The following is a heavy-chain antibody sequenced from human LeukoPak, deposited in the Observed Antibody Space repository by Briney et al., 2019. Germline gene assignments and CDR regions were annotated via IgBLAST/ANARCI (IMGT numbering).Heavy chain of an antibody. D-gene: IGHD3-10*01. Sequence: SETRSLTCAVYGGSFSGYYWSWIRQPPGKGLEWIGEINKSGSTNYNPSLKSRVTISVDTSKNQFSLKLSSVTAADTAVYYCARGGRVITMVRDFYYYYGMDVWGQGTTVTVSS. CDR2: INKSGST. CDR1: GGSFSGYY. CDR3: ARGGRVITMVRDFYYYYGMDV. V-gene: IGHV4-34*01. J-gene: IGHJ6*02.